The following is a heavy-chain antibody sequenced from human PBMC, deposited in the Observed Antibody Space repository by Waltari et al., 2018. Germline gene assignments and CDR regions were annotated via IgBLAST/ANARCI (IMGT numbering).Heavy chain of an antibody. Sequence: EVQLVESGGVVVQPGGSLRLSCAASGFTFDDYAMHWVRQAPGKGLEWVSLMSWEGSTTSYADSVKCRFTISRDNSKNSLYLQMNSLRAEDNALYYCAKDSRGYSGWVDYWGQGTLVTVSS. CDR3: AKDSRGYSGWVDY. D-gene: IGHD6-19*01. CDR1: GFTFDDYA. CDR2: MSWEGSTT. V-gene: IGHV3-43D*03. J-gene: IGHJ4*02.